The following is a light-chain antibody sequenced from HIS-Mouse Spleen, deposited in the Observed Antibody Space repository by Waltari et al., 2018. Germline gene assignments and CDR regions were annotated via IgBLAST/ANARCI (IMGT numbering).Light chain of an antibody. CDR2: DVS. CDR3: CSYAGSYTYV. CDR1: SGDVGGYNY. V-gene: IGLV2-11*01. J-gene: IGLJ1*01. Sequence: QSALTQPRSVSGSPGQSVTISCTGTSGDVGGYNYVSWYQQHPGKAPKLMIYDVSKRPSGVPDRCSGSNSGNTASLTISGLQAEDEADYYCCSYAGSYTYVFGTGTKVTVL.